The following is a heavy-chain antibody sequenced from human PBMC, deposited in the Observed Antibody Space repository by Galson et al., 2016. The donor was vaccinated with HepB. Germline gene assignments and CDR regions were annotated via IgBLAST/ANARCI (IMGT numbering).Heavy chain of an antibody. CDR2: IYPGDSYT. V-gene: IGHV5-51*01. Sequence: QSGAEVKKPGESLKISCKGSASSFSAHWIAWVRQMPGKGLEWMGIIYPGDSYTTYSPSFQGQVTISADKSINTAYLQWSSLKHADTATPYCARTLCGGDCFFDYWGQGTLVTVSS. CDR1: ASSFSAHW. D-gene: IGHD2-21*02. J-gene: IGHJ4*02. CDR3: ARTLCGGDCFFDY.